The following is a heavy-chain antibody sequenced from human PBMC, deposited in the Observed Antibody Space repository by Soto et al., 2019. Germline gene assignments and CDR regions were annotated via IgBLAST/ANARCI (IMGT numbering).Heavy chain of an antibody. Sequence: QVQLVQSGAEVKKPGASGKVSCKASGYTFTSYGIIWVRRAPGQVLEWMGWISAYNGNTNYAQKLQGRVTMTTDTSTSRSYMELRSLRSDDTAVYYCARVAGYYDIFKGAYYDYCMDVWGKGTTVTVSS. CDR2: ISAYNGNT. D-gene: IGHD3-9*01. J-gene: IGHJ6*03. V-gene: IGHV1-18*01. CDR3: ARVAGYYDIFKGAYYDYCMDV. CDR1: GYTFTSYG.